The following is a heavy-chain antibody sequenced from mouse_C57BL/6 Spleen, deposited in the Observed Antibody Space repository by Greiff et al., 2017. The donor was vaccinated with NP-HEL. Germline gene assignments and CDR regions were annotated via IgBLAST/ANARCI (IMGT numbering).Heavy chain of an antibody. D-gene: IGHD1-1*01. Sequence: VQLKQSGAELVRPGASVKLSCTASGFNIKDDYMHWVKQRPEQGLEWIGWIDPENGDTEYASKFQGKATITADTSSNTAYLQLSSLTSEDTAVYYCTHGSSWYFDVWGTGTTVTVSS. CDR1: GFNIKDDY. CDR2: IDPENGDT. V-gene: IGHV14-4*01. CDR3: THGSSWYFDV. J-gene: IGHJ1*03.